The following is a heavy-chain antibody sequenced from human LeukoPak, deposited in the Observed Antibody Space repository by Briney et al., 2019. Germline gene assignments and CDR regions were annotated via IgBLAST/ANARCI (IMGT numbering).Heavy chain of an antibody. Sequence: GGSLRLSCAASGFTFDDYAMHWVRQAPGKGLEWVSGISWNSGSIGYADAVKGRFTISRDNAKNSLYLQMNSLRAEDTALYYCAKDISRVTTFFDGFDYWGQGTLVTVSS. CDR2: ISWNSGSI. CDR1: GFTFDDYA. V-gene: IGHV3-9*01. D-gene: IGHD4-17*01. CDR3: AKDISRVTTFFDGFDY. J-gene: IGHJ4*02.